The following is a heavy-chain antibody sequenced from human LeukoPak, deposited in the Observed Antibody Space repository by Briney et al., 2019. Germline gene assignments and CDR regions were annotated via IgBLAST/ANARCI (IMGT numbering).Heavy chain of an antibody. CDR1: GFTFSSLA. J-gene: IGHJ3*01. CDR3: TTASVTMVRGVINPDAFDV. Sequence: SGGSLRLSCTASGFTFSSLAMTWVRQAPGKGLEWVVRIMSKTDGGTTAYAAPVKGRFTISRDDSKNTLYLQMKGLETEDTAVYYCTTASVTMVRGVINPDAFDVWGLGTMVIVSS. D-gene: IGHD3-10*01. V-gene: IGHV3-15*01. CDR2: IMSKTDGGTT.